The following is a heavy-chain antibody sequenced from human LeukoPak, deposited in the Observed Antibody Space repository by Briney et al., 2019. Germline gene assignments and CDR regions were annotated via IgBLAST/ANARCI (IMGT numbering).Heavy chain of an antibody. Sequence: SETLSLTCAVYGRSFSGYYWSWIRQPPGKGLEWLGEINHSGSTNYNPSLKSRVTISVDTSKNQFSLKLSSVTAADTAVYYCARESVVPAASNLVWGQGTLVTVSS. CDR1: GRSFSGYY. D-gene: IGHD2-2*01. CDR3: ARESVVPAASNLV. V-gene: IGHV4-34*01. J-gene: IGHJ4*02. CDR2: INHSGST.